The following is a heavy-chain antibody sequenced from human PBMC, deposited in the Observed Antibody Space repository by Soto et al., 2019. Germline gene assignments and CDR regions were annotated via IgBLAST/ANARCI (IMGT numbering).Heavy chain of an antibody. D-gene: IGHD6-19*01. CDR2: ISYDGSNK. J-gene: IGHJ3*02. CDR1: GFTFSSYA. Sequence: QVQLVESGGGVVQPGRSLRLSCAASGFTFSSYAMHWVRQAPGKGLEWVAVISYDGSNKYYADSVKGRFTISRDNSKNTLYLQMNSLRAEDTAVYYCARDIGAVAGIRGAFDIWGQGTMVTVSS. CDR3: ARDIGAVAGIRGAFDI. V-gene: IGHV3-30-3*01.